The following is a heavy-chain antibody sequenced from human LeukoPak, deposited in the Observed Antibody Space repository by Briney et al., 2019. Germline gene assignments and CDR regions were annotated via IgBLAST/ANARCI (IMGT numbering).Heavy chain of an antibody. V-gene: IGHV1-69*13. CDR1: GGTFSSYA. CDR3: ARGDYGRADP. CDR2: IIPIFGTA. Sequence: GASVKVSCKASGGTFSSYAISWVRQAPGQGLEWMGGIIPIFGTANYAQKFQGRVTITADESTSTAYMELSSLRSEDTAMYYCARGDYGRADPWGQGSLVTVSS. J-gene: IGHJ5*02. D-gene: IGHD4-17*01.